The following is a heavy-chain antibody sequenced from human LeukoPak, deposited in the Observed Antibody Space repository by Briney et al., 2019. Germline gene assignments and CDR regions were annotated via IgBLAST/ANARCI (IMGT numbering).Heavy chain of an antibody. D-gene: IGHD1-1*01. V-gene: IGHV1-2*06. J-gene: IGHJ4*02. CDR2: INPNSGGT. CDR1: GYTFTGYY. Sequence: GASVKVSCKASGYTFTGYYMHWVRQAPGQGLEWMGRINPNSGGTNYAQKFQGRVTMTRDTSISTAYMELSRLRSDDTAVYYYARDESTGTFIYWGQGTLVTVSS. CDR3: ARDESTGTFIY.